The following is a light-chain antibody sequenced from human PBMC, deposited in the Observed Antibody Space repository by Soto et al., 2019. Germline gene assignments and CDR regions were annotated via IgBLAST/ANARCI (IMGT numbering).Light chain of an antibody. CDR2: GAS. Sequence: EVVLTQSPATLSLSPGSRSTLSCRASQSIATYLAWYKQKPGQAPRLLIYGASSRATGIPERFSGSGSGTEFTLTISRLPPEDFAVYYCQLYGTSRTFGQGTQVDIK. CDR3: QLYGTSRT. V-gene: IGKV3-20*01. CDR1: QSIATY. J-gene: IGKJ1*01.